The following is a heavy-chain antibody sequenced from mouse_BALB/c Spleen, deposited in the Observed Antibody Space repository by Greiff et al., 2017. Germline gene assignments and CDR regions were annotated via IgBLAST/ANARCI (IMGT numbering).Heavy chain of an antibody. V-gene: IGHV5-15*02. CDR2: ISNLAYSI. Sequence: EVKLMESGGGLVQPGGSRKLSCAASGFTFSDYGMAWVRQAPGKGPEWVAFISNLAYSIYYADTVTGRFTISRENAKNTLYLEMSSLRSEDTAMYYCARVTGGYAMDYWGQGTSVTVSS. CDR3: ARVTGGYAMDY. J-gene: IGHJ4*01. CDR1: GFTFSDYG. D-gene: IGHD4-1*01.